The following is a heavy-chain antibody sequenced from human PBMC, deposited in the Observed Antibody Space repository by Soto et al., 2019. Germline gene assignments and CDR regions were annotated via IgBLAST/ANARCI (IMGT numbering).Heavy chain of an antibody. Sequence: GASVKVSCKASGYTSTSYGIHWVRQAPGQRLEWTGWINAGNGNTKYSEKFQGRVTITRDTSASTAYLELSSLRSEDTAVYYCARDPNDSSAYYHHYYYGMDVWGQGTTVTVPS. V-gene: IGHV1-3*01. D-gene: IGHD3-22*01. CDR2: INAGNGNT. CDR1: GYTSTSYG. CDR3: ARDPNDSSAYYHHYYYGMDV. J-gene: IGHJ6*02.